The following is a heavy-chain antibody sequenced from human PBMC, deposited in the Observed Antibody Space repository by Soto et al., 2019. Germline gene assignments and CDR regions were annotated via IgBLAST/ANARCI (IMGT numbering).Heavy chain of an antibody. J-gene: IGHJ4*02. CDR3: TRELSAGF. CDR1: GFIFSNYL. CDR2: INNDGSST. V-gene: IGHV3-74*01. Sequence: EEQLVESGGGLVQPGGSLRLSCAASGFIFSNYLMHWVRQAPGKGLVWVSRINNDGSSTNYADSVRGRFTISRDNAKNTLYLQMNSLRVEDTAVYYCTRELSAGFWCQGTLVTVSS.